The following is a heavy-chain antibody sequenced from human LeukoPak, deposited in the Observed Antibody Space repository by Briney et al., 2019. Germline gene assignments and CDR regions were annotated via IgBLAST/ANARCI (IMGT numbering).Heavy chain of an antibody. CDR1: GFTFGDYY. D-gene: IGHD2-15*01. J-gene: IGHJ4*02. V-gene: IGHV3-11*06. Sequence: PGGSLRLSCAASGFTFGDYYMSWIRQAPGKGLEWVSYINSSSSHTNYADSVKGRFTISRDNAKNSLYLQMNSLRVEDTAVYYCARDRDCSGGSCYFFGTDYWGQGTLVTVSS. CDR2: INSSSSHT. CDR3: ARDRDCSGGSCYFFGTDY.